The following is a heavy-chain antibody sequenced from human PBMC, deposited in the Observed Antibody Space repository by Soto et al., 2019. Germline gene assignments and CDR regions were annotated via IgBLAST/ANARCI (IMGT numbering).Heavy chain of an antibody. J-gene: IGHJ4*02. CDR1: GCAFSDYF. Sequence: PGWALRLSCAASGCAFSDYFMSWLRQAPGKGPECVSYISSTGSTIYYAHSVKGRFTIYRDNAKNSLYLQMNSLRAQDTAVYYCSSPIGIIITFGGVIVPRFDYWGEGT. CDR3: SSPIGIIITFGGVIVPRFDY. D-gene: IGHD3-16*02. CDR2: ISSTGSTI. V-gene: IGHV3-11*01.